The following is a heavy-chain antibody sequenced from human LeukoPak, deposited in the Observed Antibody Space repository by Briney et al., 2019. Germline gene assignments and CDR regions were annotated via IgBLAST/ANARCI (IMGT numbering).Heavy chain of an antibody. J-gene: IGHJ5*02. V-gene: IGHV4-31*03. Sequence: SETLSLTCTVSGGSISSGGYCWSWIRQHPGKGLEWIGYIYYSGSTYYNPSLKSRVTISVDTSKNQFSLKLSSVTAAGTAVYYCARVGSSYWFDPWGQGTLVTVSS. D-gene: IGHD6-13*01. CDR3: ARVGSSYWFDP. CDR2: IYYSGST. CDR1: GGSISSGGYC.